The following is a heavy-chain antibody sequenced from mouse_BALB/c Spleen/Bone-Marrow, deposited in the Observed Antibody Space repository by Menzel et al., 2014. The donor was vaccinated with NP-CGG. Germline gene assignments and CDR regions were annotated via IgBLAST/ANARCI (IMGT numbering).Heavy chain of an antibody. CDR2: IWAGGST. CDR1: GFSLTSYG. V-gene: IGHV2-9*02. Sequence: QVQLQQSGPGLVAPSQSLSITCTVSGFSLTSYGVHWVRQPPGKGLEWLGLIWAGGSTNYNSALMSRLSISKDNSKSQVFLKMNRLQTDDTAMYYCARKDYGSRGGYFDVWGAGTTVTVSS. D-gene: IGHD1-1*01. CDR3: ARKDYGSRGGYFDV. J-gene: IGHJ1*01.